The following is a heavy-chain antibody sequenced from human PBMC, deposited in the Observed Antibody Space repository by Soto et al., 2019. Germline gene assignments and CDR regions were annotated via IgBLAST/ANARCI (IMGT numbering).Heavy chain of an antibody. CDR1: GGSIISGGYY. CDR2: IYYSGST. CDR3: ARAQGYCISTSCYYFDY. Sequence: QVQLQESGPGLVKPSQTLSLTCTVSGGSIISGGYYWSWIRQHPGKGLEWIGYIYYSGSTYYNPSLKIRVTISVDTSKNQFSLKLSSVTAADTAVYYCARAQGYCISTSCYYFDYWGQGTLVTVSS. J-gene: IGHJ4*02. V-gene: IGHV4-31*03. D-gene: IGHD2-2*01.